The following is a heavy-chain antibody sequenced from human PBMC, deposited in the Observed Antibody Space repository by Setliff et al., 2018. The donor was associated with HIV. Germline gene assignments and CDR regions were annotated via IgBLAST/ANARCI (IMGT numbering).Heavy chain of an antibody. V-gene: IGHV4-39*01. J-gene: IGHJ4*02. CDR3: ARQTWEYYDTLTGYYRSPKNFDS. CDR1: GGSINRSNYY. D-gene: IGHD3-9*01. Sequence: SETLSLTCTVPGGSINRSNYYWGWIRQPPGKGLEWIGTISYTGSTYYDPSLKSRVTISLDTSKDQFFLKLSSVTAPDTAIYYCARQTWEYYDTLTGYYRSPKNFDSWGQGAQVTVSS. CDR2: ISYTGST.